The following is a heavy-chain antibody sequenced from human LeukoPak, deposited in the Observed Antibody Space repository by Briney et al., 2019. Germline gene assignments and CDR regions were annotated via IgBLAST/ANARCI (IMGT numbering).Heavy chain of an antibody. CDR2: INAGNGNT. CDR1: GYTFTSYG. D-gene: IGHD1-26*01. CDR3: ARSPVGATTHFDY. Sequence: GASVKVSCKASGYTFTSYGISWVRQAPGHRLEWMGWINAGNGNTKYSQEFQGRVTITRDTSASTAYMELSSLRSEDMAVYYCARSPVGATTHFDYWGQGTLVTVSS. J-gene: IGHJ4*02. V-gene: IGHV1-3*03.